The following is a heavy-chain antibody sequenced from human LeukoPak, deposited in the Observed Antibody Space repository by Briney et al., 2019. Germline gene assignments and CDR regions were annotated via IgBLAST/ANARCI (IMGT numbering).Heavy chain of an antibody. Sequence: GGSLRLSCAASGFTFSSYAMHWVRQAPGKGLEWVAVISYDGSNKYYADSVKGRSTISRDNSKNTLYLQMNSLRTEDTAMYYCANGYCSAGSCCPFDYWGQGALITVSS. D-gene: IGHD2-15*01. CDR3: ANGYCSAGSCCPFDY. V-gene: IGHV3-30*04. CDR1: GFTFSSYA. J-gene: IGHJ4*02. CDR2: ISYDGSNK.